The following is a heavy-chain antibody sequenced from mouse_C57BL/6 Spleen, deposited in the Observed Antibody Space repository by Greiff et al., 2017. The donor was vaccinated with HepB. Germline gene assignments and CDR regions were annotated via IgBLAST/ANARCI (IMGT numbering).Heavy chain of an antibody. V-gene: IGHV1-64*01. Sequence: QVQLQQPGAELVKPGASVKLSCKASGYTFTSYWMHWVKQRPGQGLEWIGMIHPNSGSTNYNEKFKSKATLTVDKSSSTAYMQLSSLTSEDSAVYYCARTAISYGSSYLYYAMDYWGQGTSVTVSS. CDR2: IHPNSGST. CDR3: ARTAISYGSSYLYYAMDY. J-gene: IGHJ4*01. D-gene: IGHD1-1*01. CDR1: GYTFTSYW.